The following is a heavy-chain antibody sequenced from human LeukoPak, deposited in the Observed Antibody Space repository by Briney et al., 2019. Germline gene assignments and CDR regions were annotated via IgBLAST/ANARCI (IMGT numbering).Heavy chain of an antibody. CDR1: GFTFSSYG. CDR3: ARAGRAYSSSWYWFDP. J-gene: IGHJ5*02. V-gene: IGHV3-30*02. Sequence: GGSLRLSCAASGFTFSSYGMHWVRQAPGKGLEWVAFIRYDGSNKYYADSVKGRFTISRDNSKNTLYLQMNSLRAEDTAVFYCARAGRAYSSSWYWFDPWGQGTLVTVSS. D-gene: IGHD6-13*01. CDR2: IRYDGSNK.